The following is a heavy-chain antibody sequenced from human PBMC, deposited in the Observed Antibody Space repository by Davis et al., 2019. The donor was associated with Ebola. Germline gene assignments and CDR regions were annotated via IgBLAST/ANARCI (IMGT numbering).Heavy chain of an antibody. V-gene: IGHV1-18*04. Sequence: ASVKVSCNASVSSFPSYAISWVRQAPGQGLEWMGWISAYNGNTNYAQNLQGRVTMTTDTSTSTAYMELRSLRSDDTAVYYCARDTTYCSTTSCYAGTFDSWGQGTLVTVSS. CDR1: VSSFPSYA. CDR3: ARDTTYCSTTSCYAGTFDS. CDR2: ISAYNGNT. J-gene: IGHJ4*02. D-gene: IGHD2-2*01.